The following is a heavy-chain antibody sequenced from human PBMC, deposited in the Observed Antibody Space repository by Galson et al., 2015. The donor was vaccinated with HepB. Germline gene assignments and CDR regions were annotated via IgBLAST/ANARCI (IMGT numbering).Heavy chain of an antibody. J-gene: IGHJ4*02. CDR3: ARDGWADGDYSRVYYFDY. CDR2: IKTSTGNP. D-gene: IGHD4-17*01. Sequence: SVKVSCKASGYRFNNYAINWVRQAPGQGLEWMGWIKTSTGNPTYAPGFPGRFVFSLDNSVSTAYIQISSLKAEDTAVYYCARDGWADGDYSRVYYFDYWGQGTLVTVSS. V-gene: IGHV7-4-1*02. CDR1: GYRFNNYA.